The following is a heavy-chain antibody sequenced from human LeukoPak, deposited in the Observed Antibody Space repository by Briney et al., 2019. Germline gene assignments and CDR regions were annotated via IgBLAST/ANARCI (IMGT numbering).Heavy chain of an antibody. J-gene: IGHJ4*02. Sequence: SQTLSLTCTVSGGSISSGGYYWNWIRQSPGKGLEWIGYIYHSGSTYYNPSLKSRVTISVDRSQNQFSLRLTSVTAADTAVYYCARDLLSGSYYSFAYWGQGTLVTVSS. CDR2: IYHSGST. CDR3: ARDLLSGSYYSFAY. CDR1: GGSISSGGYY. V-gene: IGHV4-30-2*06. D-gene: IGHD1-26*01.